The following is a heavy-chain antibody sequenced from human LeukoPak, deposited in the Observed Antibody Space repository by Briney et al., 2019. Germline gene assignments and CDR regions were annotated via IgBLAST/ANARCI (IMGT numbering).Heavy chain of an antibody. V-gene: IGHV4-39*01. CDR1: GGSISSSSYY. CDR2: IYYSGST. D-gene: IGHD2-2*01. CDR3: ARHPRRYSTTYYFDY. Sequence: SETLSLTCTVSGGSISSSSYYWGWIRQPPGKGLEWIGSIYYSGSTYYNPSLKSRVTLSVDTSKNQFSLRLTSVTAADTAVYYCARHPRRYSTTYYFDYWGQGTLVTVSS. J-gene: IGHJ4*02.